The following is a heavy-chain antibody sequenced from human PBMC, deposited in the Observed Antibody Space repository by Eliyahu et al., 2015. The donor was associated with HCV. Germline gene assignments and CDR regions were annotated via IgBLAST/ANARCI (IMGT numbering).Heavy chain of an antibody. CDR2: ISGSGGNT. D-gene: IGHD6-25*01. J-gene: IGHJ6*02. CDR3: AKDLAPTATQYYGWDV. CDR1: GFTFNIYA. Sequence: EVQLLESGGGLVQPGGSLRLSCAASGFTFNIYAMNWVRQAPGKGLEWVSTISGSGGNTYYADSVKGRFTISRDNSKNTVYMQLNSLRAEDTALYFCAKDLAPTATQYYGWDVWGQGTTVTVSS. V-gene: IGHV3-23*01.